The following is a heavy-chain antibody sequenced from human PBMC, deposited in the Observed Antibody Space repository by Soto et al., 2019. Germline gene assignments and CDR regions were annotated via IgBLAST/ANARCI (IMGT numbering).Heavy chain of an antibody. CDR2: ISYDGSNK. CDR1: GFTFSSYG. V-gene: IGHV3-30*18. CDR3: AKDVTYCSGGSCYYYYYYMDV. J-gene: IGHJ6*03. Sequence: QVQLVESGGGVVQPGRSLRLSCAASGFTFSSYGMHWVRQAPGKGLEWVAVISYDGSNKYDADSVKGRFTISRDNSKNTLYLQMNSRRAEDTAVYYCAKDVTYCSGGSCYYYYYYMDVWGKGTTVTVSS. D-gene: IGHD2-15*01.